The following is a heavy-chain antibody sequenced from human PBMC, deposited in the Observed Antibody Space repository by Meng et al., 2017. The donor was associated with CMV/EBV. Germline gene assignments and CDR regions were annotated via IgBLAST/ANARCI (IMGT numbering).Heavy chain of an antibody. CDR2: IIPIFGTA. V-gene: IGHV1-69*05. CDR3: ASFYYCSSTSCYTENYYYYGMDV. Sequence: SVKVSCKASGGTFSSYAISWVRQAPGQGLEWMGGIIPIFGTANYAQKFQGRVTITTDESTSTAYMELSSLRSEDTAVYYCASFYYCSSTSCYTENYYYYGMDVWGQGTTVTVFS. CDR1: GGTFSSYA. D-gene: IGHD2-2*02. J-gene: IGHJ6*02.